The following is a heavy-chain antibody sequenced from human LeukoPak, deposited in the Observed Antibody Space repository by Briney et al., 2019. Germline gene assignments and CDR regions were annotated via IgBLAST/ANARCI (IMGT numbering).Heavy chain of an antibody. Sequence: GGSLRLSCAASGFTFSSYWMSWVRQAPGKGLEWVANIKQDGSEKYYVDSVKGRFTISRDNSKNTLYLQMNSLRAEDTAVYYCARDASRIWSAVAGTAFDIWGQGTMVTVSS. CDR1: GFTFSSYW. V-gene: IGHV3-7*01. D-gene: IGHD6-19*01. CDR2: IKQDGSEK. J-gene: IGHJ3*02. CDR3: ARDASRIWSAVAGTAFDI.